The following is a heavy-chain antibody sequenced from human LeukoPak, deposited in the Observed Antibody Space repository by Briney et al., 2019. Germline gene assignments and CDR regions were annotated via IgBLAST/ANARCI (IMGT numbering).Heavy chain of an antibody. V-gene: IGHV3-33*01. CDR2: IWYDGSNK. Sequence: GGSLRLSCAASGFTFSSYGMHWVRQAPGKGLEWVAVIWYDGSNKYCADSVKGRFTISRDNSKNTLYLQMNSLRAEDTAVYYCAREGSYAHDAFDIWGQGTMVTVSS. J-gene: IGHJ3*02. CDR3: AREGSYAHDAFDI. D-gene: IGHD1-26*01. CDR1: GFTFSSYG.